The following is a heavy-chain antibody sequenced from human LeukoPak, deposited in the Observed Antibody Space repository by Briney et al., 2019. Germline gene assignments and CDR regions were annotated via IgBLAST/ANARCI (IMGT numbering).Heavy chain of an antibody. CDR2: INSDGSST. J-gene: IGHJ4*02. CDR3: ARVGSGGSCYDY. V-gene: IGHV3-74*01. D-gene: IGHD2-15*01. Sequence: PGGSLRLSCAASGFTFSTYWMHWVRQAPGKGLVWVSHINSDGSSTSCADSVKGRFTISRDNAKNTLYLQMNSLRAEDTAVYYCARVGSGGSCYDYWGQGTLVTVSS. CDR1: GFTFSTYW.